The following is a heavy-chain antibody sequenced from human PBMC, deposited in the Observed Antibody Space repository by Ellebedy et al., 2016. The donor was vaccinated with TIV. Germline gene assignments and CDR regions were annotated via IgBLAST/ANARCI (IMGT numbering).Heavy chain of an antibody. CDR1: GFTFSTYS. J-gene: IGHJ3*01. CDR2: ISTNGVTA. V-gene: IGHV3-64*04. CDR3: ARDPVGVGPAFDV. D-gene: IGHD4-23*01. Sequence: GESLKISCSASGFTFSTYSIHWVRQAPGEGLEYVSTISTNGVTAYYADSVKGRFPISRDNSKDTLFLQMNSLRAEDTAIYFCARDPVGVGPAFDVWGQGTMVTVSS.